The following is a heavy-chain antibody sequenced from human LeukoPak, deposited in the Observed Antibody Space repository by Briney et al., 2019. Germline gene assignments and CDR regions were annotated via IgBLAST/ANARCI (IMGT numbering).Heavy chain of an antibody. CDR1: GGSISSYY. V-gene: IGHV4-34*01. CDR2: INHSGST. J-gene: IGHJ3*02. Sequence: SETLSLTCTVSGGSISSYYWSWIRQPPGKGLEWIGEINHSGSTNYNPSLKSRVTISVDTSKNQFSLKLSSVTAADTAVYYCARSSDYDAFDIWGQGTMVTVSS. CDR3: ARSSDYDAFDI. D-gene: IGHD4-11*01.